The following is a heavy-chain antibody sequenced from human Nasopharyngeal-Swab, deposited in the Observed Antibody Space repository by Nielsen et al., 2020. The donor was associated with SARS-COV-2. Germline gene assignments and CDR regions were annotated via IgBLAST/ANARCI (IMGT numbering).Heavy chain of an antibody. Sequence: GGSLRLSCAASGFTFSSYAMHWVRQAPGKGLEWVSAISGSGGSTYYADSVKGRFTISRDNAKNSLYLQMNSLRAEDTAVYYCARDMLSYRVYYYYGMDVWGQGTTVTVSS. CDR1: GFTFSSYA. D-gene: IGHD2-8*01. V-gene: IGHV3-23*01. CDR2: ISGSGGST. CDR3: ARDMLSYRVYYYYGMDV. J-gene: IGHJ6*02.